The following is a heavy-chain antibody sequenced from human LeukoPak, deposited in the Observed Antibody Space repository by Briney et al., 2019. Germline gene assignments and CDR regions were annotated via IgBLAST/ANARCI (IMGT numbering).Heavy chain of an antibody. J-gene: IGHJ2*01. Sequence: GGSLRLSCAASGFTFSSYAMSWVRQAPGKGLEWVSAISGSGGSTYYADSVKGRFTISRDNSKNTLYLQMNSLRAEDTAVYYCAKLEGGVKYNWNYNWYFDLWGRGTLVTVSS. D-gene: IGHD1-7*01. CDR1: GFTFSSYA. CDR3: AKLEGGVKYNWNYNWYFDL. V-gene: IGHV3-23*01. CDR2: ISGSGGST.